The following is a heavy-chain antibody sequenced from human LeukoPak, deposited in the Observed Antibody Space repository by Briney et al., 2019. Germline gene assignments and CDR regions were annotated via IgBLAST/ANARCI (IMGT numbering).Heavy chain of an antibody. CDR1: GFTFSSYA. V-gene: IGHV3-23*01. CDR3: AKSSIMFAAGRLGSIDF. Sequence: GGSLRLSCAASGFTFSSYAMSWIRQAPGKGLEWLSAISPTTGTTFYADSVKGRFTISRDNSKNTLYLQMSSLRAEDTAVYYCAKSSIMFAAGRLGSIDFWGQGTLVTVSS. J-gene: IGHJ4*02. CDR2: ISPTTGTT. D-gene: IGHD6-25*01.